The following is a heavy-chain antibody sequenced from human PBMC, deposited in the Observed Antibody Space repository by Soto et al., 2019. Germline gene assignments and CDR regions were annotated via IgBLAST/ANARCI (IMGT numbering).Heavy chain of an antibody. CDR1: GYTFTGYF. J-gene: IGHJ3*02. CDR3: ARGRFYYYDSSGYSPNLTPFDI. V-gene: IGHV1-46*01. D-gene: IGHD3-22*01. Sequence: ASVKVSCKSSGYTFTGYFLHWVRQAPGQGLEWMGIINPGGGSTNYAQKFQGRVTMTRDTSTSTVYMELSSLRSEDTAVYYCARGRFYYYDSSGYSPNLTPFDIWGQGTMVTVSS. CDR2: INPGGGST.